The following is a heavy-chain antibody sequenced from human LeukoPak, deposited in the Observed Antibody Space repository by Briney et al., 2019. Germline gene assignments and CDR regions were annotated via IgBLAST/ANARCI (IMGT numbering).Heavy chain of an antibody. Sequence: GGSLRLSCAASGFTVSSNYMSWVRQAPGKGLEWVSVIYSGGSTYYADSVKGRFTISRDNSKNTLYLQMNSLRAEDTAVYYCARETYYYDSSGYYYPNYFDYWGQGTLVTVSS. CDR3: ARETYYYDSSGYYYPNYFDY. D-gene: IGHD3-22*01. V-gene: IGHV3-53*01. CDR2: IYSGGST. CDR1: GFTVSSNY. J-gene: IGHJ4*02.